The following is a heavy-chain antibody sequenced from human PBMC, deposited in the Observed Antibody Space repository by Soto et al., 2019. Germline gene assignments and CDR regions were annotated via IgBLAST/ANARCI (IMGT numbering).Heavy chain of an antibody. CDR3: VHRLDVPGLAFDP. V-gene: IGHV2-5*01. CDR1: GFSLSASGAS. CDR2: IYWNDDK. Sequence: SGPTRVNPTQTLRLTYAFSGFSLSASGASVGWIRQPPGKALEWLAHIYWNDDKRYSPSLRSRLTISKDTSKNQVVLTFTNMDPADTGTYYCVHRLDVPGLAFDPWGQGTLVTVSS. J-gene: IGHJ5*02. D-gene: IGHD3-10*02.